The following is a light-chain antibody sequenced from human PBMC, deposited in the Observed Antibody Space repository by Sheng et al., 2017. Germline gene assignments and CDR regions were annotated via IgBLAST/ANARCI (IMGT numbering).Light chain of an antibody. V-gene: IGKV3-11*01. CDR2: NTS. CDR3: QQRSNWLT. J-gene: IGKJ5*01. CDR1: QRLTSY. Sequence: ETVLTQSPATLSLSPGERATLSCRASQRLTSYLAWYQQKPGQAPRLLISNTSNRATGIPARFSGSGSGTDFTLTISSLEPEDFAVYYCQQRSNWLTFGQGTRLEIK.